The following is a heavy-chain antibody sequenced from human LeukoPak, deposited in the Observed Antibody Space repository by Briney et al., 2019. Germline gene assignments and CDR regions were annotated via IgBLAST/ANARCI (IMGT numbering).Heavy chain of an antibody. Sequence: APLKVSCKASGYTFTGYYMHWVRQAPGQGLEWMGWSDANSGGTHFAQKFQGRVTMTRDTSITTAYMEVTRLRSDDTAVYHCARDGARGYTYGFHFDSWGQGTLVTVSS. J-gene: IGHJ5*01. CDR1: GYTFTGYY. CDR2: SDANSGGT. D-gene: IGHD5-18*01. V-gene: IGHV1-2*02. CDR3: ARDGARGYTYGFHFDS.